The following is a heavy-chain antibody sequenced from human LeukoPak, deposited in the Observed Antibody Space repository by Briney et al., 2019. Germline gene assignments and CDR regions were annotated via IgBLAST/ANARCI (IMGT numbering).Heavy chain of an antibody. J-gene: IGHJ6*03. V-gene: IGHV4-4*07. D-gene: IGHD2-15*01. Sequence: SETLALTCAVSGGSITRYYWSWIRQPAGKGLEWIGRIYSNGTTFYNPSLKSRVTMSVDTSKNEVSLKLNSVTAADTAVYYCARDPGSYLCYYMDVWGKGTTVTVSS. CDR3: ARDPGSYLCYYMDV. CDR2: IYSNGTT. CDR1: GGSITRYY.